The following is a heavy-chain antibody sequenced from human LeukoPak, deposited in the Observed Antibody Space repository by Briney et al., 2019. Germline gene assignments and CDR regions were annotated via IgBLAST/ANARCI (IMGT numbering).Heavy chain of an antibody. V-gene: IGHV1-46*01. D-gene: IGHD1-14*01. CDR2: INPSGGST. J-gene: IGHJ4*02. CDR1: GYPFSNYY. Sequence: ASVKVSCKASGYPFSNYYIHWVRQAPGQGLEWMGIINPSGGSTSYAQKFQGRVTMTRDTSTSTVYMELSSLRSEDTAVYYCARADDLGTSYYFDYWGQGTLVTVSS. CDR3: ARADDLGTSYYFDY.